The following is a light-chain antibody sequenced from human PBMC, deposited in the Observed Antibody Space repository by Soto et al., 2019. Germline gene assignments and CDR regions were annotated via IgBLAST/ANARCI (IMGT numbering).Light chain of an antibody. Sequence: EIGMTQSPATLSVSPGERATLSCRASQSVGSKLAWYQQKPGQGPRLLISDASTRAPGVPARFSGGGSGTDFTLTISSLQSEDFAVYYCQQYNSWPPHTFGQGTKVDIK. V-gene: IGKV3-15*01. CDR1: QSVGSK. CDR2: DAS. J-gene: IGKJ2*01. CDR3: QQYNSWPPHT.